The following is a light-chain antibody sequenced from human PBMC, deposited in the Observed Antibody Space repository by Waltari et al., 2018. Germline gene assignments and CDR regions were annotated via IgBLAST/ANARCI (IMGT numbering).Light chain of an antibody. CDR1: SSDVGGYNY. CDR2: YVS. J-gene: IGLJ3*02. V-gene: IGLV2-14*03. Sequence: QSALTQPASVSGSPGQSITISCSGTSSDVGGYNYVSWYQQHPRKAPQPLIYYVSNRPSGVSTRCSGSKSGNTASLTISGLQAEDEADYYCSSYTRSSTLGVFGGGTKLTVL. CDR3: SSYTRSSTLGV.